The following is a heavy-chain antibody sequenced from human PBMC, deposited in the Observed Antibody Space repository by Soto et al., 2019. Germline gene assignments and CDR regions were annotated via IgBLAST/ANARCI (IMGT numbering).Heavy chain of an antibody. V-gene: IGHV2-5*02. Sequence: QITLKESGPTLVKPTQTLTLTCTFSGFSLSTSGVGVGWIRQPPGKALEWLALIYWDDDKRYSPSLKSRLTITKDTSKNQVVLTMTNMDPVDTATYYCAHSGISGWYVKLVYFQHWGQGTLVTVSS. CDR3: AHSGISGWYVKLVYFQH. CDR1: GFSLSTSGVG. D-gene: IGHD6-19*01. CDR2: IYWDDDK. J-gene: IGHJ1*01.